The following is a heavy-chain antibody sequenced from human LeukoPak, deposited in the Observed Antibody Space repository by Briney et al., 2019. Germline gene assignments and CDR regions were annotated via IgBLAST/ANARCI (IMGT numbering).Heavy chain of an antibody. Sequence: ASVKVSCKASGYTFTSDDINWVRQATGQGLEWMGWMNPNSGNTGYAQKFQGRVTMTRNTPIRTAYMELSSLRSEHTAVYYCARARGYSYGYSDYWGQGTLVTVSS. V-gene: IGHV1-8*01. D-gene: IGHD5-18*01. CDR2: MNPNSGNT. CDR1: GYTFTSDD. CDR3: ARARGYSYGYSDY. J-gene: IGHJ4*02.